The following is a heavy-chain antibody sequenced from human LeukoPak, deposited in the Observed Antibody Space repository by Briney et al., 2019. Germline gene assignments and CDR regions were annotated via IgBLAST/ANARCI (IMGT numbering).Heavy chain of an antibody. CDR2: IRYDGSNK. V-gene: IGHV3-30*02. CDR1: GFTFSSYG. D-gene: IGHD3-9*01. CDR3: ATTPADYDILTGHFDY. Sequence: GGSLRLSCAASGFTFSSYGLHWVRQAPGKGLEWVAFIRYDGSNKYYADSVKGRFTISRDNSKNTLYLQMNSLRAEDTAVYYCATTPADYDILTGHFDYWGQGTLVTVSS. J-gene: IGHJ4*02.